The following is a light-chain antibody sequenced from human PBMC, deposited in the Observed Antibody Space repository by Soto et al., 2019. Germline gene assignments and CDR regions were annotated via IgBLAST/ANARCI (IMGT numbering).Light chain of an antibody. V-gene: IGKV1-5*01. CDR1: QTISTW. CDR2: DAS. CDR3: QQYSAYPYT. Sequence: DIQMTQSPSTLSASLGDRVTITCRASQTISTWLAWYQQKPGRAPNLLIYDASTLESGVPSRFSGSASGTEFPLTISSLQPDDLATYYCQQYSAYPYTFGQGTRLDIK. J-gene: IGKJ2*01.